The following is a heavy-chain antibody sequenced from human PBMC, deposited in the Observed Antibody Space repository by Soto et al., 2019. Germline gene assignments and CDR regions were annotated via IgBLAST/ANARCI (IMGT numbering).Heavy chain of an antibody. D-gene: IGHD1-7*01. Sequence: EVQLLESGGGLVQPGGSLRLSCAASGFTFSSYAMSWVRQAPGKGLEWVSAISGSGGSTYYADSVKGRFTISRDNSKNTLYLQMNSLRAEDTAVYYCAKDRRRALLTGTTHYYYGMDVWGQGTTVTVSS. CDR1: GFTFSSYA. CDR3: AKDRRRALLTGTTHYYYGMDV. J-gene: IGHJ6*02. CDR2: ISGSGGST. V-gene: IGHV3-23*01.